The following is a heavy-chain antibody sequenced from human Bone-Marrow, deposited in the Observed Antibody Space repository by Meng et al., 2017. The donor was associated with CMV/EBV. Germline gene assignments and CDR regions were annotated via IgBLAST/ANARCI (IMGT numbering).Heavy chain of an antibody. CDR1: GGTFSSYT. D-gene: IGHD6-13*01. V-gene: IGHV1-69*02. Sequence: SVKVSCKASGGTFSSYTISWVRQAPGQGLEWMGRIIPILGIANYAQKFQGRVTITADKSTSTAYMELSSLRSEDTAVYYCARGRSSSLLAEGYWGQGPRVTGSS. CDR2: IIPILGIA. J-gene: IGHJ4*02. CDR3: ARGRSSSLLAEGY.